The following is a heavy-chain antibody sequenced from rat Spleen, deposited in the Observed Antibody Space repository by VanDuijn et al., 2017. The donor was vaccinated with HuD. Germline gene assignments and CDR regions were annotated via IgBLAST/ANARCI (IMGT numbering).Heavy chain of an antibody. J-gene: IGHJ1*01. CDR3: ARHGPGTWYFDF. CDR1: GFTFSNYY. D-gene: IGHD5-1*01. CDR2: ISTGGGNT. V-gene: IGHV5-25*01. Sequence: EVQLVESGGGLVQPGSPLKLSCAASGFTFSNYYMAWVRQAPTKGLEWVASISTGGGNTYYRDSVKGRFTISRDTAKNTLYLQMNSLRSDDTATYYCARHGPGTWYFDFWGPGTMVTVSS.